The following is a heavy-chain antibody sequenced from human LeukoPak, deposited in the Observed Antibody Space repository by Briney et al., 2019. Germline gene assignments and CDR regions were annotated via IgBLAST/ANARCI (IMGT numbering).Heavy chain of an antibody. V-gene: IGHV1-46*01. D-gene: IGHD1-1*01. CDR2: INPSDIRS. J-gene: IGHJ4*02. CDR1: GYTFTGYY. CDR3: ARDGGRYNPGDY. Sequence: ASVKVSCKASGYTFTGYYMHWVRQAPGQGLEWMGIINPSDIRSRSAQKFQGRVTMTRDTSTSTVYMELSSLRPEDTAVYYCARDGGRYNPGDYWGQGTLVTVSS.